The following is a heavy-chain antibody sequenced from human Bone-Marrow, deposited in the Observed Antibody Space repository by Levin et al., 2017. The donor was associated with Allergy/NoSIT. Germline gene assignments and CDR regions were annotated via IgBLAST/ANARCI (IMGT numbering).Heavy chain of an antibody. Sequence: GGSLRLSCETSGFTFIYHWMNWVRHVPGKGLEWVSRINTDGSYTDYADSVKDRFTIFRDNAEKTLSLQMDGLRGDDAAIYYCVREARHLQTSRPDPFDLWGPGTLVTVSS. J-gene: IGHJ4*02. D-gene: IGHD3-3*02. V-gene: IGHV3-74*01. CDR2: INTDGSYT. CDR1: GFTFIYHW. CDR3: VREARHLQTSRPDPFDL.